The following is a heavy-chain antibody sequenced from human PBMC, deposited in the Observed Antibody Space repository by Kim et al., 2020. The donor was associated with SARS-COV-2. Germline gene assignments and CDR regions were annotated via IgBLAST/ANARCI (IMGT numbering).Heavy chain of an antibody. CDR1: GFTFSDYW. CDR2: IKPDSSAT. Sequence: GGSLRLSCAASGFTFSDYWMHWVRQTPGEGLVWVSRIKPDSSATGYADSVKGRFTISRDNAKNTLYLHMNSLRVEDTSVYYCGREYGSTVDYWGQGTLVTVSS. J-gene: IGHJ4*02. CDR3: GREYGSTVDY. V-gene: IGHV3-74*01. D-gene: IGHD1-1*01.